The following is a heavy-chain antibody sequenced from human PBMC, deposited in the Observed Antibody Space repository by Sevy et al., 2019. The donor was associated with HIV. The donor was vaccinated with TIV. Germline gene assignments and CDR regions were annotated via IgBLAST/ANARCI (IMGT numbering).Heavy chain of an antibody. CDR1: GFTFSSYA. CDR3: ARGLRVLFDY. CDR2: ISGSGGST. J-gene: IGHJ4*02. V-gene: IGHV3-23*01. Sequence: GGSLRLSCAASGFTFSSYAMSWVRQAPGKGLEWVSAISGSGGSTYYADSVKGRFTISRDNSKNTLYRQMNSLRREDTAVYYCARGLRVLFDYWGQGTLVTVSS.